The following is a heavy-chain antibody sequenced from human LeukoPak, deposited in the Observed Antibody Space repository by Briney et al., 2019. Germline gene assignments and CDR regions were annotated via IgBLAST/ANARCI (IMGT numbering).Heavy chain of an antibody. CDR1: GGSINRNY. V-gene: IGHV4-4*07. Sequence: SETLSLTCTVSGGSINRNYWSWIRQPAGKGLEWIGRIYNSGSTNYNPSLKSRVTMSVDTSKTQFSLKLSSVTAADTAVYYCARTPYYYDSSGYYYYFDYWGQGTLVTVSS. CDR3: ARTPYYYDSSGYYYYFDY. CDR2: IYNSGST. J-gene: IGHJ4*02. D-gene: IGHD3-22*01.